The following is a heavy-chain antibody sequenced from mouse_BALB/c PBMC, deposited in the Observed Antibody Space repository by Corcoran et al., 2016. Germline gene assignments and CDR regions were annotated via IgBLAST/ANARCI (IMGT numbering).Heavy chain of an antibody. J-gene: IGHJ2*01. CDR1: GYTFTSYV. CDR2: IYPFKDVT. CDR3: TREVPGGYPFDY. D-gene: IGHD2-2*01. V-gene: IGHV1S136*01. Sequence: EVQLQQSGPELVKTGASVKMSCKASGYTFTSYVMHWVKQKPGQGLEWIGYIYPFKDVTKYNENFKGKATLTSDKSSSTAYMVLNSLTSEDSAVYYCTREVPGGYPFDYWGQGTTLTVSS.